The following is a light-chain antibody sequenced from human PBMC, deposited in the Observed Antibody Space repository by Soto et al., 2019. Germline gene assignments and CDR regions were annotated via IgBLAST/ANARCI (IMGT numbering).Light chain of an antibody. J-gene: IGLJ2*01. CDR1: SSNIGTYY. CDR2: RNN. CDR3: AAWDDSLSGHVV. V-gene: IGLV1-47*01. Sequence: QSVLTQPPSVSATPGQRVTISCSGSSSNIGTYYVYWYQQLPGTAPKDLIYRNNQRPSGVPDRFSGSKSGTSASLAISGLRSEDEADYYCAAWDDSLSGHVVFGGGTKSPS.